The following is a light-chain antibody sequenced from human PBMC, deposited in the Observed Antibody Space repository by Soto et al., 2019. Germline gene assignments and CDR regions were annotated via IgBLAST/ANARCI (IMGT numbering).Light chain of an antibody. J-gene: IGLJ1*01. V-gene: IGLV1-40*01. CDR2: GNS. CDR3: QSYDSSLSGYV. CDR1: SSNIGAGYD. Sequence: QSVLTQPPSVSGAPGQRVTLSCTGSSSNIGAGYDVHWYQQLPGTAPKLLIYGNSNRPSGVPDRFSGSKSGTSASLAITGLQAEDEADYYCQSYDSSLSGYVFGTATKLTVL.